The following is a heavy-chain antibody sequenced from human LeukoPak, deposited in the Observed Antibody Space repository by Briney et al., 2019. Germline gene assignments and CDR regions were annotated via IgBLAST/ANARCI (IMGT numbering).Heavy chain of an antibody. Sequence: SETLSLTCAVYGGSFSGYYWSWIRQPPGKGLEWIGEINHSGSTNYNPSLKSRVTISVDTSKNQFSLKLSSVTAADTAVYYCARELLWFGAYWDYWGQGTLVTVSS. J-gene: IGHJ4*02. CDR2: INHSGST. V-gene: IGHV4-34*01. CDR3: ARELLWFGAYWDY. D-gene: IGHD3-10*01. CDR1: GGSFSGYY.